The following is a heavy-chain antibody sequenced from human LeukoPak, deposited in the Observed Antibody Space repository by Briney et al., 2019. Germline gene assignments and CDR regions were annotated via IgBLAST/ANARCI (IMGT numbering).Heavy chain of an antibody. CDR2: ISRSGVAT. V-gene: IGHV3-23*01. CDR3: XXXXXXXXXXXXXXXXDY. Sequence: FTFXXFAMSWVRQAPGKXLXGVSTISRSGVATYYANSVKGRFTISRDNSKNXVYLQMNRLRGEDTGIYYCXXXXXXXXXXXXXXXXDYWGQXTXVTVSS. CDR1: FTFXXFA. J-gene: IGHJ4*02.